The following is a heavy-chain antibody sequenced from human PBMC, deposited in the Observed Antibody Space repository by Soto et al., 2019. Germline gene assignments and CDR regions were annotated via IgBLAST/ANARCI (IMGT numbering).Heavy chain of an antibody. D-gene: IGHD6-13*01. CDR2: IKAANGDT. CDR3: VRRHVSATGIDWFDP. J-gene: IGHJ5*02. Sequence: ASVKVSCKASGYTFTSYGIPWVRQAPGQRLEWMGWIKAANGDTKYSPKFQGRVTITRDTSASTAYMELSSLRSEDTAVYYCVRRHVSATGIDWFDPWGQGTLVTVSS. CDR1: GYTFTSYG. V-gene: IGHV1-3*01.